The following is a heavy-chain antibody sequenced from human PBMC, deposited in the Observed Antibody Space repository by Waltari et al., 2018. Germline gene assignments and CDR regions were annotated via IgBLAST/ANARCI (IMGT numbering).Heavy chain of an antibody. CDR2: INPNSGGT. J-gene: IGHJ4*02. Sequence: QVQLVQSGAEVKKPGASVKVSCKASGYTFTGHYMHRVRQAPGQGLEWMGRINPNSGGTNYAQKFQGRVTMTRDTSSSTAYMELSRLRSDDTAVYYCAGAYSSSSNLGYWGQGTLVTVSS. V-gene: IGHV1-2*06. D-gene: IGHD6-6*01. CDR1: GYTFTGHY. CDR3: AGAYSSSSNLGY.